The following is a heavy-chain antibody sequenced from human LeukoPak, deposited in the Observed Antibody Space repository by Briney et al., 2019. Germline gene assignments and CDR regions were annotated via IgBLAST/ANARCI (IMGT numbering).Heavy chain of an antibody. CDR1: GITFSNYA. Sequence: PGASLRLSCAASGITFSNYAMSWVRQAPGKGLEWVAAISGSGGSTYYADSVKGRFTISRDNSKNSLYLQTNSLRAGDTAVDYCAKPPDLGWGSDYFDFWGQGTLVTVSS. CDR3: AKPPDLGWGSDYFDF. D-gene: IGHD7-27*01. J-gene: IGHJ4*02. V-gene: IGHV3-23*01. CDR2: ISGSGGST.